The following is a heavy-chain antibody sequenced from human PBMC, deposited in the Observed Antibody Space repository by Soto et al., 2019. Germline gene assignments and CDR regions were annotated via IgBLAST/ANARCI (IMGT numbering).Heavy chain of an antibody. CDR2: ISSSSTTK. D-gene: IGHD2-15*01. CDR3: ARDGCSGSNCLNWFDP. J-gene: IGHJ5*02. V-gene: IGHV3-48*01. Sequence: EVQLVESGGGLVQPGGSLRLSCAASGFTFSSYSMNWVRQAPGKGLEWVSYISSSSTTKYYADSVKGRFTISRDNAKNSLYLQMGSRRAEGTAVYYCARDGCSGSNCLNWFDPWGQGTLVTVSS. CDR1: GFTFSSYS.